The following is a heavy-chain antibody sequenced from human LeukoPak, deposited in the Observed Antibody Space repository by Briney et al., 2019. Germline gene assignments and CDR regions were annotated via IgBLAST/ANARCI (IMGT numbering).Heavy chain of an antibody. J-gene: IGHJ4*02. CDR1: EFTFKTYS. CDR2: ISSGGTYV. Sequence: RAGGSLRLSCVVSEFTFKTYSMNWVRQAPGKGLEWVSSISSGGTYVDYADSVKGRFTISRDNAKNSLYLQMNSLRAEDTAVFYCARDPGYSNSPYYLDYWGQGTLVTVSS. CDR3: ARDPGYSNSPYYLDY. V-gene: IGHV3-21*01. D-gene: IGHD5-12*01.